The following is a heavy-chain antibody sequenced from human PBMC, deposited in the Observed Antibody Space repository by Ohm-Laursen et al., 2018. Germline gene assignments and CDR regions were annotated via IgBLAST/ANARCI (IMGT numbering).Heavy chain of an antibody. CDR2: MNPNSGNT. CDR3: ARGGTGLDYYYYGMDV. V-gene: IGHV1-8*01. J-gene: IGHJ6*02. Sequence: VSSVKVSCKASGYTFTSYDINWVRQATGQGLEWMGWMNPNSGNTGYAQKFQGRVTMTRNTSISTAYMELSSLRSEDTAVYYCARGGTGLDYYYYGMDVWGQGTTVTVSS. CDR1: GYTFTSYD.